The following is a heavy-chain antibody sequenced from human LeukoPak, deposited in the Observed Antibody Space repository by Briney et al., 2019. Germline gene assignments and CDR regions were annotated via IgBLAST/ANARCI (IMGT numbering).Heavy chain of an antibody. D-gene: IGHD3-10*01. CDR2: SNSDGSAT. J-gene: IGHJ4*02. CDR1: GFTFSTYW. CDR3: ARDWRGFEDY. V-gene: IGHV3-74*01. Sequence: GGSLRLSCAASGFTFSTYWMHWVRQAPGQGLVWVARSNSDGSATIYADSVKGRFVISRDNSKNTMYLQMSSLRVEDTAMYYCARDWRGFEDYWGQGTLVTVSS.